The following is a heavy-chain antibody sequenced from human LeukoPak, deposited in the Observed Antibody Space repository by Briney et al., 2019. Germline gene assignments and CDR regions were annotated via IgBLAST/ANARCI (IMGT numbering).Heavy chain of an antibody. CDR2: ISSSSSTI. J-gene: IGHJ4*02. CDR1: GFIFSSYS. CDR3: ARIYSGYSTNLVDY. Sequence: PGGSLRLSCAASGFIFSSYSMNWVRQAPGKGLEWVSFISSSSSTIYYADSVKGRFTISRDNAKNSLYLQMNSLKDEDAALYYCARIYSGYSTNLVDYWAREPGSPSPQ. D-gene: IGHD5-12*01. V-gene: IGHV3-48*02.